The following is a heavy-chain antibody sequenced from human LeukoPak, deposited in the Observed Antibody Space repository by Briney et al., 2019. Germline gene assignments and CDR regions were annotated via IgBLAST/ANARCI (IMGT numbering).Heavy chain of an antibody. V-gene: IGHV4-38-2*02. Sequence: SETLSLTCTVSGYSISSGYYWGWIRQPPGKGLEWIGSIYHSGSTYYNPSLKSRVTISVDTSKNQFSLKLSSVTAADTAVYYCARGEPHCSSTSCYSFDYWGQGTLVTVSS. CDR3: ARGEPHCSSTSCYSFDY. J-gene: IGHJ4*02. D-gene: IGHD2-2*01. CDR2: IYHSGST. CDR1: GYSISSGYY.